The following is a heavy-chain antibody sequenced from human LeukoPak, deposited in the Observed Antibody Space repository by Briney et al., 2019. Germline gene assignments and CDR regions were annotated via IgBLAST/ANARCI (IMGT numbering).Heavy chain of an antibody. D-gene: IGHD6-25*01. CDR3: ARGGASSEWFDP. Sequence: SETLSLTCTVSGDXISGYYCSWIRQPPGKGLEWIAFIHSSGTTNYNPSLKSRVSISVDTSNNQFSLNVNSVTAADTAVYYCARGGASSEWFDPWGQGTLVTVSS. CDR2: IHSSGTT. J-gene: IGHJ5*02. CDR1: GDXISGYY. V-gene: IGHV4-59*01.